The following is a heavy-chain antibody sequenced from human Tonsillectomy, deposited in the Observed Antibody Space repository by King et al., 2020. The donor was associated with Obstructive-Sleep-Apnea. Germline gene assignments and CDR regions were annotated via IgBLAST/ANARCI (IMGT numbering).Heavy chain of an antibody. V-gene: IGHV3-9*01. CDR1: GFTFDDYA. Sequence: EVQLVESGGGLAQPGRSLRLSCAASGFTFDDYAMHWVRQTPAKGLEWVSAITWNSGTKGYADSVKGRFTISRDNAKNSLFLPMNSLRPEDTAVYYCAREPIAVAGVFDYWGQGTLVSVSS. J-gene: IGHJ4*02. D-gene: IGHD6-19*01. CDR2: ITWNSGTK. CDR3: AREPIAVAGVFDY.